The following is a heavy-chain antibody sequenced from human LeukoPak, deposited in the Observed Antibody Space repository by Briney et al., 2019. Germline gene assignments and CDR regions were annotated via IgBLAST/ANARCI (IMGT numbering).Heavy chain of an antibody. D-gene: IGHD3-9*01. CDR1: GYTFTDYD. Sequence: ASVKVSCKTSGYTFTDYDITWVRQAPGQGLEWMGRVSPYNGNTYYSQRFQDRVTMTTDTSTSTAYMELRSLRSDDTAVYYCAREGFYDILTGGLSWGQGTLVTVSS. J-gene: IGHJ4*02. V-gene: IGHV1-18*04. CDR3: AREGFYDILTGGLS. CDR2: VSPYNGNT.